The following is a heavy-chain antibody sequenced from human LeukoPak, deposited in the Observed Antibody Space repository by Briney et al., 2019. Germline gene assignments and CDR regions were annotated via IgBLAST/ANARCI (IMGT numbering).Heavy chain of an antibody. Sequence: GGSLRLSCAASGFIISDTYMSWVRQAPGKGLEWVSVIDSGVGTYYADSVKGRFTISRDNSKNTLDLQMNSLRGDDTAVYYCVRSWEITMMTFAFDIWGQGTMVTVSS. D-gene: IGHD3-22*01. CDR1: GFIISDTY. J-gene: IGHJ3*02. V-gene: IGHV3-66*01. CDR3: VRSWEITMMTFAFDI. CDR2: IDSGVGT.